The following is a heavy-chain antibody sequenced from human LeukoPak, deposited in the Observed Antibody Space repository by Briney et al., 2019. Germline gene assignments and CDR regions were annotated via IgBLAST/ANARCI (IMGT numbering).Heavy chain of an antibody. Sequence: SETLSLTCTVSGGSISSYYWSWIRQPPAKGLERIGYIYYCGSSNYNPTLTRRVTISEDTSKNQYSLTLSPVSAAAAAAALYSRVASISPRRPHFDGWGQGTLVTVSS. D-gene: IGHD2-21*01. CDR2: IYYCGSS. CDR3: SRVASISPRRPHFDG. J-gene: IGHJ4*02. CDR1: GGSISSYY. V-gene: IGHV4-59*12.